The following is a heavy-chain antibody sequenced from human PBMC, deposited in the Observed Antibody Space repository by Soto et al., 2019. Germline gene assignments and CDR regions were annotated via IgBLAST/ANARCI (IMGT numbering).Heavy chain of an antibody. Sequence: QVQLVESGGDVVQPGRSLRLSCAASGFTFSSYAVHWVRQAPGKGLEWVAVISYDGSNKYYADSVKGRFTISRDNSKNTLYLQMNSLRAEDTAVYYCAKDAGVILDYWGQGTLVTVSS. CDR2: ISYDGSNK. CDR1: GFTFSSYA. D-gene: IGHD3-22*01. V-gene: IGHV3-30*04. CDR3: AKDAGVILDY. J-gene: IGHJ4*02.